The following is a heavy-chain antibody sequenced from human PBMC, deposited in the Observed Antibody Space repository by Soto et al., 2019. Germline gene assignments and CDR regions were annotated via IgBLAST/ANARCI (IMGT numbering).Heavy chain of an antibody. CDR1: GGSFSGYY. CDR2: INHSGST. Sequence: SETLSLTCAVYGGSFSGYYWSWIRQPPGKGLEWIGEINHSGSTNYNPSLKSRVTISVDTSKNQFFLKLSSVTAADTAVYHCARPRRSLYGSGHNWFDPWGQGTLVTVSS. V-gene: IGHV4-34*01. D-gene: IGHD3-10*01. J-gene: IGHJ5*02. CDR3: ARPRRSLYGSGHNWFDP.